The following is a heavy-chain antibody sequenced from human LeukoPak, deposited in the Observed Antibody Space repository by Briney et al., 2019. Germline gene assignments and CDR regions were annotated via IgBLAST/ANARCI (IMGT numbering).Heavy chain of an antibody. V-gene: IGHV3-7*01. J-gene: IGHJ3*02. CDR3: ARDRRGIAVAGTSAFDI. Sequence: PGGSLRLSCAASRFTFSSYWMSRVRQAPGEGLEWVANIKQDGSEEYYVDSVKGRFTISRDNAKNSLYLQMNTLRAEDTGVYYCARDRRGIAVAGTSAFDIWGQGTMVTVSS. D-gene: IGHD6-19*01. CDR1: RFTFSSYW. CDR2: IKQDGSEE.